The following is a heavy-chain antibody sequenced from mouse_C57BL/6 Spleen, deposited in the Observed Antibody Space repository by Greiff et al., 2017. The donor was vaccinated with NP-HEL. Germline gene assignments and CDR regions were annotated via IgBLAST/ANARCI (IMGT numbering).Heavy chain of an antibody. J-gene: IGHJ1*03. CDR2: ISYSGST. D-gene: IGHD1-1*01. V-gene: IGHV3-1*01. CDR1: GYSITSGYD. Sequence: EVQLQQSGPGMVKPSQSLSLTCTVTGYSITSGYDWHWIRHFPGNKLEWMGYISYSGSTNYNPSLKSRISITHDTSKNHFFLKLNSVTTEDTATYYCAREGGSSGWYFDVWGTGTTVTVSS. CDR3: AREGGSSGWYFDV.